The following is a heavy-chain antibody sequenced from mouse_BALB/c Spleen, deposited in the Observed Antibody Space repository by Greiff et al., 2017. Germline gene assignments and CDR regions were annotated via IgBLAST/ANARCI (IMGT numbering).Heavy chain of an antibody. CDR3: ARRSSGYFDY. Sequence: VQLQQSGPQLVRPGASVKISCKASGYSFTSYWMHWVKQRPGQGLEWIGMIDPSDSETRLNQKFKDKATLTVDKSSSTAYMQLSSPTSEDSAVYFCARRSSGYFDYWGQGTTLTVSS. D-gene: IGHD3-1*01. CDR2: IDPSDSET. J-gene: IGHJ2*01. CDR1: GYSFTSYW. V-gene: IGHV1S127*01.